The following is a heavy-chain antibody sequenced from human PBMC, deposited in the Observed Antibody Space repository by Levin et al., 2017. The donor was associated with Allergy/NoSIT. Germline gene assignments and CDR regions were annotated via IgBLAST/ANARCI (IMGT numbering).Heavy chain of an antibody. CDR3: ARDPEGGYSYGWGAFDI. CDR1: GGSISSGGYY. V-gene: IGHV4-31*03. CDR2: IYYSGST. Sequence: SETLSLTCTVSGGSISSGGYYWSWIRQHPGKGLEWIGYIYYSGSTYYNPSLKSRVTISVDTSKNQFSLKLSSVTAADTAVYYCARDPEGGYSYGWGAFDIWGQGTMVTVSS. D-gene: IGHD5-18*01. J-gene: IGHJ3*02.